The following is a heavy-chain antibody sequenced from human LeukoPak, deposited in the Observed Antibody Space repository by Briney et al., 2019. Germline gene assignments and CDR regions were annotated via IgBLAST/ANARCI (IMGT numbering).Heavy chain of an antibody. J-gene: IGHJ2*01. D-gene: IGHD2-21*02. Sequence: GGSLRLSCAASGFTFDDYAMHWVRQAPGKGLEWVSGISYNSDTIAYADSVKGRFTISRDNAKNSLYLQLNSLRAEDTALYYCAKDYCGGDCYSGWYFDLWGRGTLVTVSS. V-gene: IGHV3-9*01. CDR3: AKDYCGGDCYSGWYFDL. CDR2: ISYNSDTI. CDR1: GFTFDDYA.